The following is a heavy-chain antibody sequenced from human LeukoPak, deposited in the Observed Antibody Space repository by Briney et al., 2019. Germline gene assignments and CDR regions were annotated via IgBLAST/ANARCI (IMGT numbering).Heavy chain of an antibody. CDR3: ARVLAAGTGYFDY. CDR2: INSDGSST. V-gene: IGHV3-74*01. Sequence: GGSLRLSCAASGVTFSSYWMHWVRQAPGKGLVWVSRINSDGSSTNYADSVKGRFTISRDNAKNTLYLQMNSLRAEDTAIYYCARVLAAGTGYFDYWGQGTLVTVSS. CDR1: GVTFSSYW. D-gene: IGHD6-13*01. J-gene: IGHJ4*02.